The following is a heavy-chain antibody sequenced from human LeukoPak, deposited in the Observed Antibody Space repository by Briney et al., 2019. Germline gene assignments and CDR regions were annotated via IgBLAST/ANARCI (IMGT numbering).Heavy chain of an antibody. CDR2: ISGSSTYI. J-gene: IGHJ3*02. D-gene: IGHD3-10*01. CDR3: ARDLLGSSLDAFDI. CDR1: GFTFSSYS. V-gene: IGHV3-21*01. Sequence: PGGSLRHSCAASGFTFSSYSMNWVRQAPGKGLEWVSSISGSSTYIYYADSVKGRFTISRDNAKNSLYLQMNSLRAEDTAVYYCARDLLGSSLDAFDIWGQGTMVTVSS.